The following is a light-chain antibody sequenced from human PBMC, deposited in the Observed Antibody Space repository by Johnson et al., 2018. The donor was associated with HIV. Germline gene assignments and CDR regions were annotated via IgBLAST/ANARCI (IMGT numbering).Light chain of an antibody. CDR3: GTWDNSLSAPYV. J-gene: IGLJ1*01. V-gene: IGLV1-51*01. CDR2: DNN. Sequence: QAVLTQPPSVSAAPGQKVTISCSGSSSNIGNNYVSWYQQLPGTAPKLLIYDNNKRPSGIPDRFSGSKSGTSATLGITGLQTGDEADYYCGTWDNSLSAPYVFVTGTKVTVL. CDR1: SSNIGNNY.